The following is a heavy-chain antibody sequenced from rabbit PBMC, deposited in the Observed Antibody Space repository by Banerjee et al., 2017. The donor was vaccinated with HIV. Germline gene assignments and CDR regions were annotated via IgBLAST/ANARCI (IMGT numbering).Heavy chain of an antibody. CDR1: GIDFSRYY. J-gene: IGHJ4*01. V-gene: IGHV1S7*01. CDR3: LRRWHSTDL. Sequence: QLEESGGGLVKPGGTLTLTCKAPGIDFSRYYMSWVRQAPGKGLEWIGIIYAGKGNTDYASWVNGRFTISRDNAQNTVSLQLNSLTAADTATYFCLRRWHSTDLWGPGTLVTVS. CDR2: IYAGKGNT. D-gene: IGHD7-1*01.